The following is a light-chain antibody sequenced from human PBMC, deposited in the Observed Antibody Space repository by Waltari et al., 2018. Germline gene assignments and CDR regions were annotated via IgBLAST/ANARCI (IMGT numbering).Light chain of an antibody. CDR1: QSLRMY. Sequence: CRASQSLRMYLAWYQQKPGQPPRLLIYHASTTATGIPDRFSGSGSGTDFSLTISRLEPEDFAVYYCQHYESLPVTFGQGTKVEIK. V-gene: IGKV3-20*01. CDR2: HAS. CDR3: QHYESLPVT. J-gene: IGKJ1*01.